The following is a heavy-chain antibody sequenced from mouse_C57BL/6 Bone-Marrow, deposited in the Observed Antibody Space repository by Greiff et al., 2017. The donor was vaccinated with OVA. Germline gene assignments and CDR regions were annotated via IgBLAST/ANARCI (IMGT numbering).Heavy chain of an antibody. V-gene: IGHV5-12*01. D-gene: IGHD2-1*01. J-gene: IGHJ4*01. CDR2: ISNGGGST. Sequence: EVMLVESGGGLVQPGGSLKLSCAASGFTFSDYYLYWVRQTPEQRLEWVAYISNGGGSTYYPDTVKGRFPISRDNAKNTLYLQMSRLKSDDTAMYYCARHREGNYVKDYAMDYWGQGTSVTVSS. CDR1: GFTFSDYY. CDR3: ARHREGNYVKDYAMDY.